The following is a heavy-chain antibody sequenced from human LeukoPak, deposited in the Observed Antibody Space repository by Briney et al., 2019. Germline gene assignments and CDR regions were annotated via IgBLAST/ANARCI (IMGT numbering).Heavy chain of an antibody. CDR3: ARPPTRYEGYAFDI. CDR2: INSDGSST. D-gene: IGHD5-12*01. CDR1: GFTFSSYW. Sequence: PGGSLRLSCAASGFTFSSYWMHWVRQAPGTGLVWVSRINSDGSSTSYADSVKGRFTISRDNAKNTLYLQMNSLRAEDTAVYYCARPPTRYEGYAFDIWGQGTMVTVSS. V-gene: IGHV3-74*01. J-gene: IGHJ3*02.